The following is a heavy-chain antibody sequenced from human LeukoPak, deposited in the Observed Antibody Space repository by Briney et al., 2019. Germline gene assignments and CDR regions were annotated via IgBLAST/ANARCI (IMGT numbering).Heavy chain of an antibody. D-gene: IGHD2-2*01. J-gene: IGHJ6*02. CDR2: IYYSGST. Sequence: SDTLSLTCTVSGGSISSYYWSWIRQPPGKGLEWIGYIYYSGSTNYNPSLKSRVTISVDTSKNQFSLKLSSVTAADTAVYYCARGDIVVVPAAPWSYYYGMDVWGQGTTVTVSS. CDR3: ARGDIVVVPAAPWSYYYGMDV. V-gene: IGHV4-59*07. CDR1: GGSISSYY.